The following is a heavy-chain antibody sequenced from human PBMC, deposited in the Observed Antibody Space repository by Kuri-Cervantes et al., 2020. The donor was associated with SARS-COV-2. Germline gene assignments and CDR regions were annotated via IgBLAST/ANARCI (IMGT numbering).Heavy chain of an antibody. V-gene: IGHV4-39*01. D-gene: IGHD5-24*01. J-gene: IGHJ4*02. CDR1: GGSISSGGYY. Sequence: SETLSLTCTVSGGSISSGGYYWSWNRQHPGKGLGWIGIIYYSGSTYYNPSLKSRVTISVDVSKNKFSLKLSSVTAADTAVYYCARAVVMATINTGFDYWGQGTLVTVSS. CDR3: ARAVVMATINTGFDY. CDR2: IYYSGST.